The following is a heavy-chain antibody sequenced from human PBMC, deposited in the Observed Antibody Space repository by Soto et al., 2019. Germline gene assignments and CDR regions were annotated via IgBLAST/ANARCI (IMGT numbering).Heavy chain of an antibody. J-gene: IGHJ4*02. CDR3: ARDGVSSTEYTWNYGTYFDY. CDR1: GDSISNSRFY. D-gene: IGHD1-7*01. CDR2: IYYTGNA. V-gene: IGHV4-39*07. Sequence: SETLSLTCSVSGDSISNSRFYWAWIRQPPGEGLEWIGSIYYTGNAYYNPSLKSRVTILVDTSKNQFSLKLSSVTAADTAVYYCARDGVSSTEYTWNYGTYFDYWGQGALVTVSS.